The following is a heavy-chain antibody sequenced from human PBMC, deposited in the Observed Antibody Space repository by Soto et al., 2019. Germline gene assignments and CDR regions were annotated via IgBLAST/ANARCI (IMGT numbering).Heavy chain of an antibody. CDR3: ARGGYYYYGMDV. V-gene: IGHV4-30-4*01. J-gene: IGHJ6*02. CDR1: GGSSSSGDYY. CDR2: IYYSGST. Sequence: SETLSLTCTVSGGSSSSGDYYWSWIRQPPGKGLEWIGYIYYSGSTYYNPSLKSRVTISVDTSKNQFSLKLSSVTAADTAVYYCARGGYYYYGMDVWGQGTTVTVSS.